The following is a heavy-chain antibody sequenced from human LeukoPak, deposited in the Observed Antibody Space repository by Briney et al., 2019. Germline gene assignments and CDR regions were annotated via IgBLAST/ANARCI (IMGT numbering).Heavy chain of an antibody. D-gene: IGHD6-13*01. CDR3: ARVEQQLFDF. CDR1: GFTFDTYA. V-gene: IGHV3-33*01. CDR2: IWYDGSKK. Sequence: GGSLRLSCAASGFTFDTYAMHWVRQAPGEGLEWVAIIWYDGSKKEYADSVKGRFSVSRDNSKNTLDMQMNSLRAEDTAVYYCARVEQQLFDFWGQGTLVTVSS. J-gene: IGHJ4*02.